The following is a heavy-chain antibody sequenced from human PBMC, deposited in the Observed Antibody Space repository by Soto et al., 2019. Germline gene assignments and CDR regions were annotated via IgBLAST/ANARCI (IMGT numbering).Heavy chain of an antibody. V-gene: IGHV3-23*01. CDR3: VKDTRTEWDH. CDR2: ISAAGDST. CDR1: GFSFSTYP. D-gene: IGHD3-3*01. Sequence: EVQLLESGGGLVQPGGSLRLSCAASGFSFSTYPMSWFRQTPGKGLAWVSTISAAGDSTYNADSVRGRFTISRDNSRNTLYRQISSLRADDTAIYFCVKDTRTEWDHWGQGTLVTVS. J-gene: IGHJ4*02.